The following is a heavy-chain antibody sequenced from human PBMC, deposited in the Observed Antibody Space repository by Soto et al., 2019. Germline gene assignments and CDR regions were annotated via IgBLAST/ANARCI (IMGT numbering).Heavy chain of an antibody. Sequence: EVQLVESGGGLVQPGGSLRLSCAASGFTFSSYGMNWVRQAPGKGLEWGSYISTRSSTIYYADSVKGRFTISRDNAKNSLYLQMNSLTAEDTAVYYCARGDYYGSGSDFDYWGQGTLVTVSS. V-gene: IGHV3-48*01. CDR3: ARGDYYGSGSDFDY. CDR1: GFTFSSYG. J-gene: IGHJ4*02. D-gene: IGHD3-10*01. CDR2: ISTRSSTI.